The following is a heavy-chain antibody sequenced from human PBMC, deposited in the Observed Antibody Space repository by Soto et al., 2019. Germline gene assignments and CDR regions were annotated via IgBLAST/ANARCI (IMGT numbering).Heavy chain of an antibody. Sequence: SETLSLTCTVSGGSISSYYWSWIRQPPGKGLEWIGYIYYSGITNYNPSLKSRVTISVDTSKNQFSLKLSSVTAADTAVYYCASIVVVTATLDYWGQGTLVTVSS. CDR2: IYYSGIT. CDR1: GGSISSYY. D-gene: IGHD2-21*02. J-gene: IGHJ4*02. V-gene: IGHV4-59*01. CDR3: ASIVVVTATLDY.